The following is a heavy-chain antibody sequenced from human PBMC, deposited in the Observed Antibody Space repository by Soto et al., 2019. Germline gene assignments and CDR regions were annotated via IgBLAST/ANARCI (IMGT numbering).Heavy chain of an antibody. V-gene: IGHV1-2*02. D-gene: IGHD3-9*01. CDR3: ARVGYDILNGYPHWFDP. Sequence: ASVKVSCKASGYTFTGYYMHWVRQAPGQGLEWMGWINPNSGGTNYAQKFQGRVTMTRDTSISTAYMELSRLRSDDTAVYYCARVGYDILNGYPHWFDPWGQGTLVTVSS. CDR2: INPNSGGT. CDR1: GYTFTGYY. J-gene: IGHJ5*02.